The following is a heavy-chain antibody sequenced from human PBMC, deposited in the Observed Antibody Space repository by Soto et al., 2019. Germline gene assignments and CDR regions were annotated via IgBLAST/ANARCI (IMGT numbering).Heavy chain of an antibody. CDR3: ARASEWEVGY. J-gene: IGHJ4*02. D-gene: IGHD1-26*01. CDR1: GGSTSSYY. Sequence: QVQLQESGPGLVKPSETLSLTCTVSGGSTSSYYWTWIRQPPGKGLQWIGYIYYTGNTNYNPSLKSRVTISLDTSKNQFSLRLSSVTAADTAVYYCARASEWEVGYWGQGTLVTVSS. V-gene: IGHV4-59*08. CDR2: IYYTGNT.